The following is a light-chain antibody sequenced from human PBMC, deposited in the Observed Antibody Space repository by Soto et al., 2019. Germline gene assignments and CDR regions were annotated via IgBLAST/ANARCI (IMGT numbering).Light chain of an antibody. CDR2: AAY. J-gene: IGKJ4*01. CDR3: QQLDSYPT. CDR1: QGMSSY. V-gene: IGKV1-9*01. Sequence: IQVTQSPSSLSASVGDRITITCRASQGMSSYLAWYQQKPGKAPKLLIYAAYTLQSGVPSRFSGSGSGTDFPLTISSLQPEDFATYYCQQLDSYPTFGGGTKVEIK.